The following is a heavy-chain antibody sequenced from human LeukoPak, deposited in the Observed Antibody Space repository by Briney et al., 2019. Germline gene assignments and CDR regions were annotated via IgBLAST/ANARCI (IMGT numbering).Heavy chain of an antibody. D-gene: IGHD3-10*01. Sequence: PGGSLRLSCAASGFNFSRYSMTWVRQAPGKGLEWVSSISSSSRYIYYEDSVKGRFTISRDNAKNSLYLQMNSLRAEDTAVYYCARGDRRGNLIWFDYWGQGTMVTVSS. CDR2: ISSSSRYI. CDR1: GFNFSRYS. J-gene: IGHJ4*02. V-gene: IGHV3-21*01. CDR3: ARGDRRGNLIWFDY.